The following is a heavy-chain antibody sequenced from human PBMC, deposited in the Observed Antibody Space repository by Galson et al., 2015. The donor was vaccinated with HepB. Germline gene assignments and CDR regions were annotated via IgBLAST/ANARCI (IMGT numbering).Heavy chain of an antibody. CDR1: GFTFSSYW. V-gene: IGHV3-7*01. Sequence: SLRLSCAASGFTFSSYWMSWVRQAPGKGLEWVANIKQDGSEKYYVDSVKGRFTISRDNAKNSLYLQMNSLRAEDTAVYYCARESQIVVVPAAFGTRWHYYGMDVWGQGTTVTVSS. D-gene: IGHD2-2*01. J-gene: IGHJ6*02. CDR2: IKQDGSEK. CDR3: ARESQIVVVPAAFGTRWHYYGMDV.